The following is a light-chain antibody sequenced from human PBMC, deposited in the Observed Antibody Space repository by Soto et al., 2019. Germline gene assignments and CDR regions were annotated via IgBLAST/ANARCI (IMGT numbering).Light chain of an antibody. Sequence: QSFLTQSPSVSGSPGQSITIPCTGTSSDVGGYDYVSWYQQHPGKVPKLIIYEVIKRPSGVSHRFSGSKSGNTASLTISGLQTEDEADYYCSSYTTSSALVFGGGTKVTVL. J-gene: IGLJ2*01. CDR1: SSDVGGYDY. CDR3: SSYTTSSALV. CDR2: EVI. V-gene: IGLV2-14*01.